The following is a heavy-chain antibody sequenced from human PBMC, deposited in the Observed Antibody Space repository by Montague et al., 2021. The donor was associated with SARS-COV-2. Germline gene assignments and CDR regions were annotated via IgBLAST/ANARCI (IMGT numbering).Heavy chain of an antibody. CDR2: INHSGGT. CDR1: GGSFSGYY. J-gene: IGHJ6*02. CDR3: TREGYQVLWSDYYYYGMDV. V-gene: IGHV4-34*01. Sequence: SETLSLTCAVYGGSFSGYYWSWIRQPPGKGLEWIGEINHSGGTNYNPSLKSRVTISVDTSENQFSLKLSSVTAADTAVYYCTREGYQVLWSDYYYYGMDVWGQGTTVTVSS. D-gene: IGHD2-2*01.